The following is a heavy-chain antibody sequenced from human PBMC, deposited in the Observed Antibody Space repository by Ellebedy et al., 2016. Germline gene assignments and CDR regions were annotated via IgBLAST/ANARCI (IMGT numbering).Heavy chain of an antibody. CDR2: INPNSGGT. D-gene: IGHD3-3*01. Sequence: ASVKVSCXASGYTFTGYYMHWVRQAPGQGLEWMGWINPNSGGTNYAQKFQGRVTMTRDTSISTAYMELSRLRSDDTAVYYCARGHDFWSGLNWFNPWGQGTLVTVSS. CDR3: ARGHDFWSGLNWFNP. J-gene: IGHJ5*02. V-gene: IGHV1-2*02. CDR1: GYTFTGYY.